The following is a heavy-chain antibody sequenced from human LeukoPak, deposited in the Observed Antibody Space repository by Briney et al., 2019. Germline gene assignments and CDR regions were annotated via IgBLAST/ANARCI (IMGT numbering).Heavy chain of an antibody. D-gene: IGHD6-13*01. CDR1: GYTFTSYD. CDR3: ARVITSSWPIYYYYGMDV. Sequence: ASVKVSCKASGYTFTSYDINWVRQATGRGLEWMGWMNPNSGNTGYAQKFQGRVTITRNTSISTAYMELSSLRSEDTAVYYCARVITSSWPIYYYYGMDVWGQGTTVTVSS. CDR2: MNPNSGNT. V-gene: IGHV1-8*03. J-gene: IGHJ6*02.